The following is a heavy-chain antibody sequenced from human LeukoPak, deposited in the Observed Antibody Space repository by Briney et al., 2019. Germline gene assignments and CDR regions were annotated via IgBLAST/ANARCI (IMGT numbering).Heavy chain of an antibody. CDR2: IYYSGST. Sequence: SETLSLTCTVSGGSISSSSYYWGWIRQPPGKGLEWIGSIYYSGSTYYNPSLKSRVTISVDTSKNQFSLKLTSVTAADTAVYYCARHFSFFGRITMVRGVKGFARWFDPWGQGTLVTVSS. V-gene: IGHV4-39*01. J-gene: IGHJ5*02. CDR3: ARHFSFFGRITMVRGVKGFARWFDP. D-gene: IGHD3-10*01. CDR1: GGSISSSSYY.